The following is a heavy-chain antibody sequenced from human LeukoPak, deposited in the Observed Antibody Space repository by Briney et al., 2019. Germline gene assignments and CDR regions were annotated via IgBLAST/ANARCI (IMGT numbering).Heavy chain of an antibody. V-gene: IGHV3-21*01. CDR2: ISSSSSYI. CDR1: GFTFSSYS. D-gene: IGHD6-19*01. CDR3: ARGTYSSGWLVNWFDP. Sequence: PGGSLRLSCAASGFTFSSYSMNWVRQAPGKGLEWVSSISSSSSYIYYADSVKGRFTISRDNAKNSLYLQMNSLRAEDTAVYYCARGTYSSGWLVNWFDPWGQGTLVTVSS. J-gene: IGHJ5*02.